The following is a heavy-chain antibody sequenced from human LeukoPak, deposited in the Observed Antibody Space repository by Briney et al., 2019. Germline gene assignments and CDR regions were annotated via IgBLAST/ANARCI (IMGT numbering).Heavy chain of an antibody. D-gene: IGHD2-21*01. V-gene: IGHV3-23*01. CDR3: ARASSLVVGVPDAFDI. CDR1: GFTFSSYG. J-gene: IGHJ3*02. CDR2: ISGSGGST. Sequence: GRSLRLSCAASGFTFSSYGMSWVRQAPGKGLEWVSAISGSGGSTYYADSVKGRFTISRDNSKNTLYLQMNSLRAEDTAVYYCARASSLVVGVPDAFDIWGQGTMVTVSS.